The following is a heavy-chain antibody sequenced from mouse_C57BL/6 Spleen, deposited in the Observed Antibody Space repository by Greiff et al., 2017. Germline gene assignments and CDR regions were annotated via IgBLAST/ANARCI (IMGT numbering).Heavy chain of an antibody. CDR2: IDPNSGGT. CDR3: ARSLYYSNYGLLAY. V-gene: IGHV1-72*01. J-gene: IGHJ3*01. Sequence: QVQLQQSGAELVKPGASVKLSCKASGYTFTSYWMHWVKQRPGRGLERIGRIDPNSGGTKYNEKFKSKATLTVDKPSSTAYMQLSSLTSEDSAVYYCARSLYYSNYGLLAYWGQGTLVTVSA. D-gene: IGHD2-5*01. CDR1: GYTFTSYW.